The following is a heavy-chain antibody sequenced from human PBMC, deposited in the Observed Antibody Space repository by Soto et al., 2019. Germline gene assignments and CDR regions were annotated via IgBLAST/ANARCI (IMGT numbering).Heavy chain of an antibody. Sequence: EVQLVESGGGLVKPGGSLRLSCAASGFTFSSYSMNWVRQAPGKGLEWVSSISSSSSYIYYADSVKGRFTISRDNAKNSLYLEMNSLRAEDTAVYYCARDPHYDCWGGYYPFWGQGTLVTVSS. CDR1: GFTFSSYS. CDR2: ISSSSSYI. CDR3: ARDPHYDCWGGYYPF. J-gene: IGHJ4*02. D-gene: IGHD3-3*01. V-gene: IGHV3-21*01.